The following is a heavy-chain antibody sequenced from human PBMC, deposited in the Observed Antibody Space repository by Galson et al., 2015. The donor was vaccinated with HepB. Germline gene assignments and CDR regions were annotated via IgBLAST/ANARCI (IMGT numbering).Heavy chain of an antibody. CDR1: GGSIISHY. CDR2: IYYSGST. Sequence: LSLTCTVSGGSIISHYWSWIRQPPGKGLEWIGYIYYSGSTKYNPSLKSRVTISVDTSKNQFSLRLSSVTAADTAVYYCAGDRNTWGEARNWFDTWGQGTLVTVSS. CDR3: AGDRNTWGEARNWFDT. J-gene: IGHJ5*02. D-gene: IGHD1/OR15-1a*01. V-gene: IGHV4-59*11.